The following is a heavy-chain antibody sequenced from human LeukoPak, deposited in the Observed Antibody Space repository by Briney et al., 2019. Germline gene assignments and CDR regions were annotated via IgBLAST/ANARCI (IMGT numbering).Heavy chain of an antibody. Sequence: GESLKISCEGSGYSFTNYWIGWVRQMPGKGLEWMGIIYPGDSDTRYSPSFQGQVTISADKSISTANLQWSSLKASDTAMYYCARPVLSGNYYFDYWGQGTQVTVSS. D-gene: IGHD1-26*01. V-gene: IGHV5-51*01. CDR3: ARPVLSGNYYFDY. CDR1: GYSFTNYW. J-gene: IGHJ4*02. CDR2: IYPGDSDT.